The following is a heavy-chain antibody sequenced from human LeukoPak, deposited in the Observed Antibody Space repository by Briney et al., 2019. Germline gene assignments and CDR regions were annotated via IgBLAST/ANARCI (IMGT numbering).Heavy chain of an antibody. D-gene: IGHD3-10*01. Sequence: PGRSLRLSSAASGFTFSSNAIHWVRQAPGKGLEWVAVISYDGSKKFYADSVKGRFTISRDNSKNTLYLQMNSLRAEDTAVYSCARDRVPPASGVFTYYMDVWGKGTTVIVSS. CDR3: ARDRVPPASGVFTYYMDV. CDR1: GFTFSSNA. V-gene: IGHV3-30*01. J-gene: IGHJ6*03. CDR2: ISYDGSKK.